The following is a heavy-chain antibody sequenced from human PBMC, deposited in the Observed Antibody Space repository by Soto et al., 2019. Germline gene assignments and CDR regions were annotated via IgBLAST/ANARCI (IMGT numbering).Heavy chain of an antibody. CDR3: ASRLAAGMVV. V-gene: IGHV5-51*01. CDR1: GYSFTSYW. J-gene: IGHJ6*02. D-gene: IGHD6-13*01. Sequence: GESLKISCKGSGYSFTSYWTGWVRQMPGKGLEWMGIIYPGDSDTTYSPSFQGQVTISADKSISTAYLQWSSLTASDTVMYYCASRLAAGMVVWGQGTTVTVSS. CDR2: IYPGDSDT.